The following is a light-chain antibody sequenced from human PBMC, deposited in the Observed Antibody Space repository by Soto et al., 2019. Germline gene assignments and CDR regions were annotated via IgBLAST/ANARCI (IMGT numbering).Light chain of an antibody. CDR2: DAS. CDR3: HQYNSYPVP. V-gene: IGKV1-5*01. CDR1: QSISSW. J-gene: IGKJ1*01. Sequence: DIQMTQSPSTLSASVGDRVTITCRASQSISSWLAWYQQKPGKAPKLLIYDASILERGVPSRFSGSGSGTEFTLTISSLQPDDFATYYCHQYNSYPVPFGQGTKVEIK.